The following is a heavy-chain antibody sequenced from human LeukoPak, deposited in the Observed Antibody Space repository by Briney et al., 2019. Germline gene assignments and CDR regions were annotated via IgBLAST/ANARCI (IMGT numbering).Heavy chain of an antibody. Sequence: GGSLTLSCAASGFSFSLYAMNWVRQAPGKGLEWVSTITETGASPYYADSVRGRFTVSRDSSKNMFYLQMNSLRAEDTAIYYCARRGAGSGGLDYWGQGTLVTVSS. D-gene: IGHD6-19*01. J-gene: IGHJ4*02. CDR2: ITETGASP. CDR3: ARRGAGSGGLDY. CDR1: GFSFSLYA. V-gene: IGHV3-23*01.